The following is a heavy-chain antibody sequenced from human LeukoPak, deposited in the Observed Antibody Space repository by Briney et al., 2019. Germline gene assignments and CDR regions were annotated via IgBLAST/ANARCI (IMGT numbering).Heavy chain of an antibody. Sequence: ASVKVSCKTSGYTFTDYYLHWVRQAPGQGLEWMGWINPNSGGTNYAQKFQGRVTMTRDTSISTAYMELSRLRSDDTALYYCARGSSVVPAAIDPPGNDYWGQGTLVTVSS. CDR1: GYTFTDYY. D-gene: IGHD2-2*01. CDR2: INPNSGGT. J-gene: IGHJ4*02. CDR3: ARGSSVVPAAIDPPGNDY. V-gene: IGHV1-2*02.